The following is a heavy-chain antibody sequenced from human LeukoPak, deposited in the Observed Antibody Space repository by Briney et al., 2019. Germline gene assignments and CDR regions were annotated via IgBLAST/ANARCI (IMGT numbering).Heavy chain of an antibody. V-gene: IGHV3-23*01. CDR2: ISGSGGST. Sequence: GGSLRLSCAASGFTFSSYAMSWVRQAPGKGLEWVSAISGSGGSTYYADSVKGRFTISRDNSKNTLYLQMNSLRAEDTAAYYCAKASKYYYDSSGYYGYFQHWGQGTLVTVSS. CDR3: AKASKYYYDSSGYYGYFQH. CDR1: GFTFSSYA. J-gene: IGHJ1*01. D-gene: IGHD3-22*01.